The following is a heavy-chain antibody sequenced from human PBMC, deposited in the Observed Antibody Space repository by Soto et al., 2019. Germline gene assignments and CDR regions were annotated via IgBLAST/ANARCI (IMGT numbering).Heavy chain of an antibody. Sequence: GGSLRLSCAASGFTFSSYGMHWVRQAPGKGLEWVAVIWYDGSNKYYADSVKGRFTISRDSSKNTLYLQMNSLRAEDTAVYYCASPVYQKLVHDAFDIWGQGTMVTASS. V-gene: IGHV3-33*01. CDR3: ASPVYQKLVHDAFDI. CDR1: GFTFSSYG. J-gene: IGHJ3*02. CDR2: IWYDGSNK. D-gene: IGHD2-2*02.